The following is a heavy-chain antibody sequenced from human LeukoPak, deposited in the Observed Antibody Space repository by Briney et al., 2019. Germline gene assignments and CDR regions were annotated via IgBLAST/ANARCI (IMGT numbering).Heavy chain of an antibody. CDR1: GGSFSGYY. V-gene: IGHV4-34*01. Sequence: SETLSLTCAVYGGSFSGYYWSWIRQPPGKGLEWIGEINHSGSTNYNPSLKSRVTISVDTSKNQFSLKLSSVTAADTAVYYCARGTPLYDILTGLRGYYYYYYGMDAWGQGTTVTVSS. CDR2: INHSGST. CDR3: ARGTPLYDILTGLRGYYYYYYGMDA. D-gene: IGHD3-9*01. J-gene: IGHJ6*02.